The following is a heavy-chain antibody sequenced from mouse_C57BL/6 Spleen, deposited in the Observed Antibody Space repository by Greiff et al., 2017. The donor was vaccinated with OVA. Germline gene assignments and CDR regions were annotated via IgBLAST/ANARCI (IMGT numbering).Heavy chain of an antibody. V-gene: IGHV1-55*01. Sequence: QVQLQQPGAELVKPGASVKMSCKASGYTFTSYWITWVTQSPGKGLEWIGDIYPGSGSTNSNEKVKGKATLTVDTSSSTAYMQLSGLTSEDSAVYYCASRQVPFDDWGKGTTLTVSS. CDR1: GYTFTSYW. D-gene: IGHD5-1*01. CDR2: IYPGSGST. CDR3: ASRQVPFDD. J-gene: IGHJ2*01.